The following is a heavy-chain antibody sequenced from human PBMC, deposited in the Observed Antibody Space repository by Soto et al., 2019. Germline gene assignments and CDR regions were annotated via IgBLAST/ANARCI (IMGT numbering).Heavy chain of an antibody. J-gene: IGHJ4*02. CDR1: GLTFSSYA. D-gene: IGHD3-22*01. V-gene: IGHV3-30-3*01. Sequence: QVQLVESGGGVVQPGRSLRLSCAASGLTFSSYAMHWVRQAPGKGLEWVAVISYDGSNKYYADSVKGRFTISRDNSKNTLYLQMNSLRTEDTAVHYCVRDGNHYDSSGPCFDYWGQGTLVTVSS. CDR3: VRDGNHYDSSGPCFDY. CDR2: ISYDGSNK.